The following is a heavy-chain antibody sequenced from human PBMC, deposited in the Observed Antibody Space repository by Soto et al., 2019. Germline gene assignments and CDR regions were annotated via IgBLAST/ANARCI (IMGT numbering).Heavy chain of an antibody. CDR2: ISAYNGNT. CDR1: GYTFTSYG. V-gene: IGHV1-18*01. Sequence: WASVKVSCKASGYTFTSYGISWVRQAPGQGLEWMGWISAYNGNTNYAQKLQGRVTMTTDTSTSTAYMELRSLRSDDTAVYYCARGIPATRYYYGMDVWGQGTTVTVSS. D-gene: IGHD2-2*01. J-gene: IGHJ6*02. CDR3: ARGIPATRYYYGMDV.